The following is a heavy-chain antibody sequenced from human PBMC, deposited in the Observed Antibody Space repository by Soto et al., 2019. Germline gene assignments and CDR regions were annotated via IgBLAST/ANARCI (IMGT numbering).Heavy chain of an antibody. D-gene: IGHD3-22*01. V-gene: IGHV1-2*02. CDR3: ERLPYYYDSSDRVDY. J-gene: IGHJ4*01. CDR2: INPNSGGT. CDR1: GYTFTGDY. Sequence: ASVKVSCKASGYTFTGDYMHWVRQAPGQGLEWMGWINPNSGGTNYAQKFQGRVTMTRDTSISTAYMELSRLRSDDTAVYYCERLPYYYDSSDRVDYWGDRTLVTVSS.